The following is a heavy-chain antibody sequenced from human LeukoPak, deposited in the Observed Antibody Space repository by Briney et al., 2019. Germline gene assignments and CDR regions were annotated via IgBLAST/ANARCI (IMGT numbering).Heavy chain of an antibody. Sequence: GASVKVSCKASGYTIAGYYVHWVRQAPGQGLEWMGWINPKSGGTDCAQKFQGRVTMTRDTSISTAYMELRSLRSDDTAVYYCARDRQDIVVVPAAKGVYYFDYWGQGTLVTVSS. CDR1: GYTIAGYY. D-gene: IGHD2-2*01. CDR2: INPKSGGT. J-gene: IGHJ4*02. CDR3: ARDRQDIVVVPAAKGVYYFDY. V-gene: IGHV1-2*02.